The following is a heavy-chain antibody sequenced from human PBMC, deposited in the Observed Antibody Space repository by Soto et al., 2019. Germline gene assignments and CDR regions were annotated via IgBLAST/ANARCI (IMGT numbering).Heavy chain of an antibody. CDR2: IYYSGST. Sequence: QVQLQESGPGLVKPSQTLSLTCTVSGGSISSGGYSWGWIRQHPGKGLEWIGYIYYSGSTYYNPSLKSRVTISVDTSKNQFSLKLSSVTAADTAVYYCASSSTSLGMDVWGQGTTVTVSS. CDR3: ASSSTSLGMDV. CDR1: GGSISSGGYS. J-gene: IGHJ6*02. V-gene: IGHV4-31*03. D-gene: IGHD2-2*01.